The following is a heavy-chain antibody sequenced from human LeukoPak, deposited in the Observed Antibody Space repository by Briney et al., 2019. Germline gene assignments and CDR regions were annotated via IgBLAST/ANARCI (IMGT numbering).Heavy chain of an antibody. D-gene: IGHD3-22*01. CDR1: GYRFTSYW. V-gene: IGHV5-51*01. CDR2: IYPGDSDT. J-gene: IGHJ4*02. CDR3: ARHSYYDSSGYYYYFDY. Sequence: GESLKISCKGSGYRFTSYWIAWVRQMPGKGLEWMGIIYPGDSDTRYSPSFQGQVTISADKSISTAYLQWSSLKASDTAMYYCARHSYYDSSGYYYYFDYWGQGTLVTVSS.